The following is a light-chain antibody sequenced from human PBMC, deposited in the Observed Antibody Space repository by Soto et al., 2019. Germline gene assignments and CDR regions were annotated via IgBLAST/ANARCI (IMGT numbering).Light chain of an antibody. CDR1: QGISDY. Sequence: DIQMTQSPSSLSAPVGDRVTITCRASQGISDYLAWYQQKPGKVPKLLIFAASTLQLGVPSRFRGSGSGTDFTLTISSLQPEDVATYYCQKYNSAPLTFGGGTKVEIK. CDR2: AAS. J-gene: IGKJ4*01. V-gene: IGKV1-27*01. CDR3: QKYNSAPLT.